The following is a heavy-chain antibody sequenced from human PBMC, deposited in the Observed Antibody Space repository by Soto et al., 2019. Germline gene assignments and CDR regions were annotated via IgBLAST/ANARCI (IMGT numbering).Heavy chain of an antibody. Sequence: PGGSLRLSXSASGFTFSNFAMGWVRQAPGKGLEWVSTISGPADKTYYADSVQGRFTISRDNSGNTLSLQMSSLRVDDTAVYYCARVAGHTVYNWFDPWGQGTLVTVSS. CDR2: ISGPADKT. V-gene: IGHV3-23*01. D-gene: IGHD2-2*02. CDR1: GFTFSNFA. CDR3: ARVAGHTVYNWFDP. J-gene: IGHJ5*02.